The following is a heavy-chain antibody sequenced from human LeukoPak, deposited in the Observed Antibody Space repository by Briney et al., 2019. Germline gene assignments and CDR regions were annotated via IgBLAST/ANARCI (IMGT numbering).Heavy chain of an antibody. V-gene: IGHV3-33*08. Sequence: PGRSLRLSCAASGFTFSTYGIHWVRQTPGKGLEWVAAIWNDGSDENYADSVKGRFTISSDNSKNTLYLQMNSLRAEDTAVYYCAFEIGRSQGAFDIWGQGTMITVSS. D-gene: IGHD1-26*01. CDR1: GFTFSTYG. CDR3: AFEIGRSQGAFDI. J-gene: IGHJ3*02. CDR2: IWNDGSDE.